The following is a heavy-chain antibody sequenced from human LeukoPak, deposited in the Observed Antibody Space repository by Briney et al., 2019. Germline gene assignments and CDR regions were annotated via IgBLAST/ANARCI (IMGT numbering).Heavy chain of an antibody. D-gene: IGHD1-1*01. CDR2: VIPIFGTA. CDR3: ARVPRNGHIDY. V-gene: IGHV1-69*13. CDR1: GGTFSSYA. Sequence: GASVKVSCKASGGTFSSYAISWVRQAPGQGLEWMGGVIPIFGTANYAQKFQGRVTITADESTSTAYMELSSLRSEDTAVYYCARVPRNGHIDYWGQGTLVTVSS. J-gene: IGHJ4*02.